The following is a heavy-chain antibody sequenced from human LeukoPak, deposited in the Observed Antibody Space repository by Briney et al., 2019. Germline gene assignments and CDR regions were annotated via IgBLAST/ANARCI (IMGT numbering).Heavy chain of an antibody. D-gene: IGHD2-15*01. V-gene: IGHV1-3*01. CDR3: ARLPPYCSGGSCYGYFDY. CDR1: GYTFTIYA. J-gene: IGHJ4*02. Sequence: ASVNVSCKASGYTFTIYAMHWVRQAPGQRLEWMGWINAGNGNTKYSQKIQGRVTITRDTSASTAYMELSSLRSEDTAVYYCARLPPYCSGGSCYGYFDYWGQGTLVTVSS. CDR2: INAGNGNT.